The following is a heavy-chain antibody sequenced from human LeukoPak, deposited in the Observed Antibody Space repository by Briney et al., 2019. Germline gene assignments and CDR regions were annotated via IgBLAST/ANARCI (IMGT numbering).Heavy chain of an antibody. CDR3: ARDHPDIVATIPPY. Sequence: GGSLRLSCAASGVTFSSYWMHWVRQAPGKGLVWVSRINSDGSSTSYADSVKGRFTISRDNAKNTLYLQMNSLRAEDTAVYYCARDHPDIVATIPPYWGQGTLVTVSS. CDR2: INSDGSST. D-gene: IGHD5-12*01. V-gene: IGHV3-74*01. J-gene: IGHJ4*02. CDR1: GVTFSSYW.